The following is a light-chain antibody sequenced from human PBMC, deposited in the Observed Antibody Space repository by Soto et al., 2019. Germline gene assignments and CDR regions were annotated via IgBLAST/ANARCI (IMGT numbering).Light chain of an antibody. V-gene: IGKV3-20*01. Sequence: EIVLTQSPGTLSLSPGEGLTLSCRASQSVTSSYLAWYQHKPGQAPRLLIYGASTKATGTPDRFSGSGSGTDFTLTISRLEPEDFAVYYCQQYGSSPFTFGPGTKVDIK. CDR2: GAS. CDR1: QSVTSSY. J-gene: IGKJ3*01. CDR3: QQYGSSPFT.